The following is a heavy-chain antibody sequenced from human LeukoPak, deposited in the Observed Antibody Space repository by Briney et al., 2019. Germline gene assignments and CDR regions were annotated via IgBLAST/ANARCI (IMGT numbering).Heavy chain of an antibody. Sequence: GRSLRLSCAASGFTFSSYAMHWVRQAPGKGLEWVAVISYDGSNKYYADSVKGRFTISRDNSKNTLYLQMNSLRAEDTAVYYCARDGSGLSPYFDYWGQGTLVTVSS. CDR3: ARDGSGLSPYFDY. V-gene: IGHV3-30*04. D-gene: IGHD3-10*01. J-gene: IGHJ4*02. CDR1: GFTFSSYA. CDR2: ISYDGSNK.